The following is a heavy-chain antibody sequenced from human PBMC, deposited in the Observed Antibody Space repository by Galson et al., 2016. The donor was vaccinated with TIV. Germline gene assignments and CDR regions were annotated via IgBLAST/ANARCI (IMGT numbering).Heavy chain of an antibody. D-gene: IGHD4-17*01. Sequence: SLRLSCAASGFTFSPYGMHWVRQAPGKGLEWVALISYDGNDKYYADSVKGRFTISRDKSKNSLYLQMDSLRAEDTAVYSCARVYADYYFDYWGQGTLVTVSS. CDR2: ISYDGNDK. V-gene: IGHV3-30*04. CDR1: GFTFSPYG. J-gene: IGHJ4*02. CDR3: ARVYADYYFDY.